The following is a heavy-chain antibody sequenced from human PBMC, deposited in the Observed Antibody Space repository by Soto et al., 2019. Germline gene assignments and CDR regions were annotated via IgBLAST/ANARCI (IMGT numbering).Heavy chain of an antibody. CDR2: ISGSGGST. Sequence: EVQLLESGGGLVQPGGSLRLSCAASGLTFSSYAMSWVRQAPGKGLEWVSGISGSGGSTYYADSVKGRFTISRDNSKNTLYLQMNSLRAEDTAVYYCAKVPLSPGYSSSSEFDYWGQGTLVTVSS. J-gene: IGHJ4*02. D-gene: IGHD6-6*01. CDR3: AKVPLSPGYSSSSEFDY. CDR1: GLTFSSYA. V-gene: IGHV3-23*01.